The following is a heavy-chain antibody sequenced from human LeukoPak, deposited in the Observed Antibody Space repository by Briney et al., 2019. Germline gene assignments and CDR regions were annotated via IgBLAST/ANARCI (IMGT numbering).Heavy chain of an antibody. CDR3: ARSAMRIYLDPKTDY. CDR2: INPNSGGT. D-gene: IGHD3-9*01. Sequence: ASVKVSCKASGYTFTGYYMHWVRQAPGQGLEWMGWINPNSGGTNYAQKFQGRVTMTRDTSISTAYMELSRLRSDDTAVYYCARSAMRIYLDPKTDYWGQGTPVTVSS. J-gene: IGHJ4*02. CDR1: GYTFTGYY. V-gene: IGHV1-2*02.